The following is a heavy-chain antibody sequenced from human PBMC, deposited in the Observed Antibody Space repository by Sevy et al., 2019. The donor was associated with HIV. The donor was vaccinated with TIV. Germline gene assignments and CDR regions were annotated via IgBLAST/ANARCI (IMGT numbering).Heavy chain of an antibody. J-gene: IGHJ4*02. CDR3: ARDLGSGWSLFDY. CDR2: INGDGSST. CDR1: GFTFSSYW. D-gene: IGHD6-19*01. Sequence: GGSLRLSCAASGFTFSSYWMHWVRQAPGKGLVWVSRINGDGSSTSYADSVKGRFTISRDNAKNTLYLQMNSLRAEDTAVYYCARDLGSGWSLFDYWGQGTLVTVSS. V-gene: IGHV3-74*01.